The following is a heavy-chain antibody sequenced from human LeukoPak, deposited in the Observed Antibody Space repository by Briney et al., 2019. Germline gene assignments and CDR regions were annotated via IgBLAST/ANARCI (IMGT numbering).Heavy chain of an antibody. CDR3: ARDLLNYCSGGSCYEDY. CDR1: GFTFSSYS. CDR2: ISSSSSYI. V-gene: IGHV3-21*01. J-gene: IGHJ4*02. Sequence: GGSLRLSCAASGFTFSSYSMNWVRQAPGKGLEWVSSISSSSSYIYYADSVKGRFTISRDNAKNSPYLQMNSLRAEDTAVYYCARDLLNYCSGGSCYEDYWGQGTLVTVSS. D-gene: IGHD2-15*01.